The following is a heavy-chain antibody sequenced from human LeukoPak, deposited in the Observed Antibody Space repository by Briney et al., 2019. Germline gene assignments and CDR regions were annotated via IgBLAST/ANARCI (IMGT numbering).Heavy chain of an antibody. CDR3: ARVKDFAYSFFDL. V-gene: IGHV4-59*01. J-gene: IGHJ2*01. CDR1: GGSINSYY. Sequence: PSETLSLTCTVSGGSINSYYWSWIRQPPGKGLEWIGYINYSGSTYYNPSLKSRVTISVDTSKNQFSLKLSSVTAADTAVYYCARVKDFAYSFFDLWGRGTLVTVSS. CDR2: INYSGST.